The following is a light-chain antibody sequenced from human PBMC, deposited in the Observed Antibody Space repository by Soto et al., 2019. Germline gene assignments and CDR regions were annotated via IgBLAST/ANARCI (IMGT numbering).Light chain of an antibody. CDR2: EVS. J-gene: IGLJ1*01. V-gene: IGLV2-14*01. Sequence: QSVLTQPASVSGSPGQSIAISCTGTSSDVGGYNYVSWYQQHPGKATKLMISEVSNRPSGVSNRFSGSKSGNTASLTISGLQAEDEADYYCSSYTSSSTYGFGTVTKLTVL. CDR3: SSYTSSSTYG. CDR1: SSDVGGYNY.